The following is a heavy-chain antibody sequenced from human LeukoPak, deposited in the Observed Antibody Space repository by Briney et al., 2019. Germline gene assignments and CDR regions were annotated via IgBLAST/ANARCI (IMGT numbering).Heavy chain of an antibody. Sequence: GGSLRLSCAASGFTFSSYVMSWVRQAPGKGLEWVSLISGNDGSTYYADSVKGRFTISRDNSKNTLYLQMNSLRADDTAVYYCAKGGLVHRFDPWGQGTLVTVSS. J-gene: IGHJ5*02. CDR2: ISGNDGST. V-gene: IGHV3-23*01. CDR3: AKGGLVHRFDP. CDR1: GFTFSSYV.